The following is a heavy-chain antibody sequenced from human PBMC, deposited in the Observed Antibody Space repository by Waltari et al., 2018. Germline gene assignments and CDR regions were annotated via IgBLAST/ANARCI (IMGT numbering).Heavy chain of an antibody. J-gene: IGHJ1*01. CDR2: IKHSGST. D-gene: IGHD5-18*01. CDR1: GGSFSGYY. V-gene: IGHV4-34*01. CDR3: ARHSPTAGPYTH. Sequence: QVQLQQWGAGLLKPSETLSLTCAVYGGSFSGYYWSWIRQPVGMELEWIVEIKHSGSTNYNTSLKSRVTLSVDTSKNQFSLKLSSVTAADTAVYYWARHSPTAGPYTHWGQGTLVTVSS.